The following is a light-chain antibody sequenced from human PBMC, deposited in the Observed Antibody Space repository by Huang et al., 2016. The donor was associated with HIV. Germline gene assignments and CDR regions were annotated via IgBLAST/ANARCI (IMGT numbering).Light chain of an antibody. CDR3: QQRSNWPLT. CDR1: QSVNNY. J-gene: IGKJ4*01. V-gene: IGKV3-11*01. Sequence: EIVLTQSPATLSLSPGERATLSCRASQSVNNYLAWYQQKPGQAPRLLISAAFTRATGIPARFSGSGSGTDFTLTISTLEPEDFAVYYCQQRSNWPLTFGGGTKVEIK. CDR2: AAF.